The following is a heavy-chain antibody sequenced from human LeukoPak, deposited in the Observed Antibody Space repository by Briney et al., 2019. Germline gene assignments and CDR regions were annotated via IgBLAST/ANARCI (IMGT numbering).Heavy chain of an antibody. CDR2: IYYSGST. D-gene: IGHD2-2*01. V-gene: IGHV4-39*07. CDR3: ARGRTGYQLLPTKKYDYYHYMDV. CDR1: GGSISSSSYY. Sequence: SETLSLTCTVSGGSISSSSYYWGWIRQPPGKGLEWIGSIYYSGSTYYNPSLKSRVTISVDTSKNQFSLKLSSVTAADTAVYYCARGRTGYQLLPTKKYDYYHYMDVWGKGTTVTVSS. J-gene: IGHJ6*03.